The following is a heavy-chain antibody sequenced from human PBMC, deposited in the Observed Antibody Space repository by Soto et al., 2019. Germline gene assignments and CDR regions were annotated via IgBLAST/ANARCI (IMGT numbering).Heavy chain of an antibody. CDR1: GYSFTAFH. V-gene: IGHV1-46*01. CDR2: ITPNIGHA. D-gene: IGHD6-6*01. CDR3: ARAPYSSSSFFFDY. Sequence: ASVNVSCQASGYSFTAFHMHWVRPAPGLGIEWMGIITPNIGHANIAQRFQGRVALTWDTSTSTVYMELSSLISDDTAVYYCARAPYSSSSFFFDYWGQGTPVTVSS. J-gene: IGHJ4*02.